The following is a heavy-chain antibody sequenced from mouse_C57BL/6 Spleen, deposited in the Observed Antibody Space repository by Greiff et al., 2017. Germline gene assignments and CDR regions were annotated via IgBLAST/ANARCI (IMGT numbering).Heavy chain of an antibody. V-gene: IGHV2-3*01. D-gene: IGHD1-1*01. CDR3: AKKGGVVAPAPMDY. CDR2: IWGDGST. Sequence: VQGVESGPGLVAPSQSLSITCTVSGFSLTSYGVSWVRQPPGKGLEWLGVIWGDGSTNYHSALISRLSISKDNSKSQVFLKLNSLQTDDTATYYCAKKGGVVAPAPMDYWGQGTSVTVSS. CDR1: GFSLTSYG. J-gene: IGHJ4*01.